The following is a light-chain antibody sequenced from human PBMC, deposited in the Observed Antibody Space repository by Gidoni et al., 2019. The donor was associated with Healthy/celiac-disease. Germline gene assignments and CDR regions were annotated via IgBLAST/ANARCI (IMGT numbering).Light chain of an antibody. J-gene: IGKJ3*01. V-gene: IGKV3-11*01. CDR3: QQRSNWPPVT. CDR2: DAS. Sequence: EIVLTQSPATLSLSPGERATLSCRASQSVSSYLAWYQQKPGQAPRLLIYDASNRATGIPARFSGSGSGTDFTLTISRLEPEDFAVYYCQQRSNWPPVTFXPXTKVDIK. CDR1: QSVSSY.